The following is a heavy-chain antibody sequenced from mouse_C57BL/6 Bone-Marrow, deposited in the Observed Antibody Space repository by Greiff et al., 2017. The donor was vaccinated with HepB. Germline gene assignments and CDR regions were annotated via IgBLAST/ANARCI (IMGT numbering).Heavy chain of an antibody. D-gene: IGHD1-1*01. J-gene: IGHJ2*01. CDR2: INPGSGGT. V-gene: IGHV1-54*01. Sequence: QVQLQQSGAELVRPGTSVKVSCKASGYAFTNYLIEWVKQRPGQGLEWIGVINPGSGGTNYNEKFKGKATLTADKSSSTAYMQLSILTSEDSAVYFCARWNYYYFDYWGQGTTLTVSS. CDR1: GYAFTNYL. CDR3: ARWNYYYFDY.